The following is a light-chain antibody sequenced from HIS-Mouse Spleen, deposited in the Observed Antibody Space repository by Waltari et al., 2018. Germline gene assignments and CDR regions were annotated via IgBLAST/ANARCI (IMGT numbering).Light chain of an antibody. CDR1: QSVSSY. CDR2: DAS. J-gene: IGKJ4*01. V-gene: IGKV3-11*01. CDR3: QQRSNWLT. Sequence: TLLTQSPAQLPSSPGERATLSCRASQSVSSYLAWYQQNPGQSPRLLIYDASNRATGIPARFSGSGSGTDFTLTISSLEPEDFAVYYCQQRSNWLTFGGGTKVEIK.